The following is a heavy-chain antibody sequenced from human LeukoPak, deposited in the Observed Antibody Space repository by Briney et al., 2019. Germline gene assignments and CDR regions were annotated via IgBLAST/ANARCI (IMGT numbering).Heavy chain of an antibody. D-gene: IGHD4-17*01. CDR3: ARRAGEYSHRYDY. CDR1: GYTFTSYG. Sequence: SVKVSCKASGYTFTSYGISWVRQAPGQGLEWMGGIIPIFGTANYAQKFQGRVTITADESTSTAYMELSSLRSEDTAVYYCARRAGEYSHRYDYWGQGTLVTVSS. V-gene: IGHV1-69*13. J-gene: IGHJ4*02. CDR2: IIPIFGTA.